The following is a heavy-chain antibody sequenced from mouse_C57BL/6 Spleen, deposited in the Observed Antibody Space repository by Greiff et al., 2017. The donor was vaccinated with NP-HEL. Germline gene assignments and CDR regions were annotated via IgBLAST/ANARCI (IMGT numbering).Heavy chain of an antibody. V-gene: IGHV1-26*01. CDR2: INPNNGGT. Sequence: EVQLQQSGPELVKPGASVKISCKASGYTFTDYYMNWVKQSHGKSLEWIGDINPNNGGTSYNQKFKGKATLTVDKSSSTAYMELRSLTSEDSAVYYCASSVYYYGSSYEAYWGQGTLVTVSA. D-gene: IGHD1-1*01. CDR1: GYTFTDYY. CDR3: ASSVYYYGSSYEAY. J-gene: IGHJ3*01.